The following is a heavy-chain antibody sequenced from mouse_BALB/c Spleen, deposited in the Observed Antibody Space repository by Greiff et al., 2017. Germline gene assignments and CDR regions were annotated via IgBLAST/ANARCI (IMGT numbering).Heavy chain of an antibody. Sequence: QVQLQQSGAELAKPGASVKMSCKASGYTFTSYWMHWVKQRPGQGLEWIGYINPSTGYTEYNQKFKDKATLTADKSSSTAYMQLSSLTSEDSAVYYCARGGLRFDYWGQGTTLTVSS. V-gene: IGHV1-7*01. D-gene: IGHD2-4*01. CDR2: INPSTGYT. CDR3: ARGGLRFDY. CDR1: GYTFTSYW. J-gene: IGHJ2*01.